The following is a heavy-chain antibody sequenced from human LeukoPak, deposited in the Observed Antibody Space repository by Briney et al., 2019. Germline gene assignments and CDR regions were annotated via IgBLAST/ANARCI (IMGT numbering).Heavy chain of an antibody. CDR2: ISDSGGST. D-gene: IGHD3-3*01. CDR3: AKNGLRFLEWLSPDYYYYYMDV. CDR1: GFTFSSYA. Sequence: GGSLRLSCAASGFTFSSYAMSWVRQAPGKGLEWVSAISDSGGSTYYADSVKGQFTISRDNSKNTLYLQMNSLRAEDTAVYYCAKNGLRFLEWLSPDYYYYYMDVWGKGTTVTVSS. J-gene: IGHJ6*03. V-gene: IGHV3-23*01.